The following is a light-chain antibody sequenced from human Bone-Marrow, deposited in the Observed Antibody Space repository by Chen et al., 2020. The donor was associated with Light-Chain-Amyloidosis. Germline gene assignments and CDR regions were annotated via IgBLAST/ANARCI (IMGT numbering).Light chain of an antibody. CDR2: SVS. Sequence: EIVLTQSPGTLSLSPGERATLSCRASQSVSGGSLAWYQQKPGQTPRLLVYSVSITATGVPDRFSGSGCGTDFTLTISRLEPEDFTVYYCQHYGRSVTFGGGTKLEI. V-gene: IGKV3-20*01. CDR3: QHYGRSVT. CDR1: QSVSGGS. J-gene: IGKJ4*01.